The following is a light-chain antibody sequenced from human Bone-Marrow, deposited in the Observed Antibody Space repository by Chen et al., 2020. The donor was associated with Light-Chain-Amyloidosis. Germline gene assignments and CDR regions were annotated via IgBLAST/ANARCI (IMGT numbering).Light chain of an antibody. V-gene: IGKV1-39*01. Sequence: DIHMTQPPSSLSASVGDRVTITCRASQNIRFHINWYQQISVKAPHLLISSRSNLVSGVPSGFSGGGSGTNFTLTISSVQPEDFATYYCQQSYSYPWTFGQGTKVEVK. CDR2: SRS. J-gene: IGKJ1*01. CDR3: QQSYSYPWT. CDR1: QNIRFH.